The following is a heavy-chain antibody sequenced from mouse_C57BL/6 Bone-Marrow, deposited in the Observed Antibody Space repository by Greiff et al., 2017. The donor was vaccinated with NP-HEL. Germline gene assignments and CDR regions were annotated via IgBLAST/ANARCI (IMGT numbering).Heavy chain of an antibody. CDR2: IDTETGGT. CDR3: TRPLYAMDY. J-gene: IGHJ4*01. CDR1: GYTFTDYE. V-gene: IGHV1-15*01. Sequence: VQLQQSGAELVRPGASVTLSCKASGYTFTDYEMHWVKQTPVHGLAWIGAIDTETGGTAYNQKFQGKAILTADKSSSTAYMELRSLTSEDSAVYYCTRPLYAMDYWGQGTSVTVSS.